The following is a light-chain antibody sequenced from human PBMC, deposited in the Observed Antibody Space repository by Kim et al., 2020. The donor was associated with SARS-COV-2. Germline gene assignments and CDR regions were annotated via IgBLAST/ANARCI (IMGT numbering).Light chain of an antibody. CDR2: EYN. V-gene: IGLV6-57*03. CDR3: QSYDSSNHWV. CDR1: SGSIASNY. Sequence: KTLTISCTRSSGSIASNYVQSYQQRPSSAPSPVIYEYNQSPSGVPDRFSGSIDSSSNSASLTISGLKTEDEADYYCQSYDSSNHWVFGGGTQLTVL. J-gene: IGLJ3*02.